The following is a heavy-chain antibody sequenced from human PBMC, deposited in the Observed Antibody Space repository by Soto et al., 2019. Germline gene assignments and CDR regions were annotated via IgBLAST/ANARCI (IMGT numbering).Heavy chain of an antibody. Sequence: VAVISYDGSNKYYADSVKGRFTISRDNSKNTLYLQMNSLRAEDTAVYYCAKDLVVPTGYFDYWGQGTLVTVSS. V-gene: IGHV3-30*18. CDR2: ISYDGSNK. J-gene: IGHJ4*02. D-gene: IGHD3-22*01. CDR3: AKDLVVPTGYFDY.